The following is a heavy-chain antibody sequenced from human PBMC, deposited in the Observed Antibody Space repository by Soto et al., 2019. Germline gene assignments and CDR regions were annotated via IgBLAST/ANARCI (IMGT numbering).Heavy chain of an antibody. Sequence: EVQLVESGGGLVQPGGSLRLSCAVSGFTFSNYWMTWVRQAPGKGLEWVANIKQDGSEINYVDSVKGRFTISRDNAKNLLFLQMNSLRAEDTAVYYCASKLYGDPNYWGQGTLVTVSS. V-gene: IGHV3-7*01. CDR2: IKQDGSEI. D-gene: IGHD2-21*02. CDR1: GFTFSNYW. CDR3: ASKLYGDPNY. J-gene: IGHJ4*02.